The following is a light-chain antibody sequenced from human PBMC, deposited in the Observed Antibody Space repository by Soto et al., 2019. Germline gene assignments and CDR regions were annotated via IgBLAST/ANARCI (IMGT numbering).Light chain of an antibody. J-gene: IGKJ1*01. CDR1: QSVSSY. CDR2: DAS. Sequence: EIVLTQSPAILSMSPGERATLSCRASQSVSSYFAWYQQKPGQAPRLLIYDASNRATGVPARFSGSGSGTDFTLTSSILEAEDLAVYYCQQRRYWPVTFGQGTKVEIK. CDR3: QQRRYWPVT. V-gene: IGKV3-11*01.